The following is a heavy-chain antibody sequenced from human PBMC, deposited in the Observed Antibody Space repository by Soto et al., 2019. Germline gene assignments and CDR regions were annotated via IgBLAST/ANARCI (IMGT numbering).Heavy chain of an antibody. CDR3: ARGNDYGDYGLLGY. V-gene: IGHV4-61*08. Sequence: SETLSLTCTVSGGSISSGDYYWSWIRQPPGKGLEWIGFMYYTGSTNYNPSLKSRVTMSVDTSKTQFSLKMSSVTAADTAVYYCARGNDYGDYGLLGYWGQGTLVTVSS. CDR1: GGSISSGDYY. D-gene: IGHD4-17*01. CDR2: MYYTGST. J-gene: IGHJ4*02.